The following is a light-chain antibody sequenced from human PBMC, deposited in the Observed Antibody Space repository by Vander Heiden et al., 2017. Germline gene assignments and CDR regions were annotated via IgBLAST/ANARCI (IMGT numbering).Light chain of an antibody. J-gene: IGKJ4*01. CDR2: SAS. V-gene: IGKV1-12*01. CDR1: QGINTW. CDR3: QQSNSFPLT. Sequence: DIQMTQSPSSVSASVGDRVTITCRASQGINTWLAWYQQKPGKAPKLLIYSASNLQSRVPSRFSGSGFGTDFTLTISSLQPEDFATYFCQQSNSFPLTFGGGTKVEIK.